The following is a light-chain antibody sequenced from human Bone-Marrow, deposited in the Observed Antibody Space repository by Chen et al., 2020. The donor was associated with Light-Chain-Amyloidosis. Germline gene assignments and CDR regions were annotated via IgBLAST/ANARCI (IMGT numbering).Light chain of an antibody. V-gene: IGKV3-11*01. CDR3: QERSNWPST. CDR2: DAS. CDR1: QSVSSY. J-gene: IGKJ2*02. Sequence: EIVLTQSPATLSLSPVERATLSCRASQSVSSYLAWYQQKPGKAPRRLIYDASNRATGIPARLSGRGSGTDVTLTISSLEPEDFAGDYCQERSNWPSTFGQGTKLEI.